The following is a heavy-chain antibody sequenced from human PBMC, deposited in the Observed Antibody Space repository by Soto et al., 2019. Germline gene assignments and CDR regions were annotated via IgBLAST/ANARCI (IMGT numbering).Heavy chain of an antibody. Sequence: ASVKVSCKASVGTFSSYAISWVRQAPGQGLEWMGGIIPIFGTANYAQKFQGRVTITADESISTAYMELSRLRSDDTAVYYCARGEQQLENYYYYGMDVWGQGTTVTVSS. CDR3: ARGEQQLENYYYYGMDV. V-gene: IGHV1-69*13. CDR1: VGTFSSYA. J-gene: IGHJ6*02. D-gene: IGHD6-13*01. CDR2: IIPIFGTA.